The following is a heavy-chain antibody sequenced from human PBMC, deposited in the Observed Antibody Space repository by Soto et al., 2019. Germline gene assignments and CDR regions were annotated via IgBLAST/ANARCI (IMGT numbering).Heavy chain of an antibody. Sequence: QVQRIQSGAEVRWPGSSVKLSCKASGGTFSNFAINWVRQAPGQGIEWMGGIITIFGTAIYAQRFQGRVTITADESTYTADMELSSLRSDDTAMYYCASPYYSDSSGYISTYVFDVWGQGTTVTVSS. CDR3: ASPYYSDSSGYISTYVFDV. CDR2: IITIFGTA. V-gene: IGHV1-69*01. J-gene: IGHJ3*01. D-gene: IGHD3-22*01. CDR1: GGTFSNFA.